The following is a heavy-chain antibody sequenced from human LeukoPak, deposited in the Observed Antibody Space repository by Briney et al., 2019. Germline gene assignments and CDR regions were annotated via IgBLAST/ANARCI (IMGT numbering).Heavy chain of an antibody. CDR1: GFTFSSYG. CDR3: ARAAAGTHYYFYMDV. D-gene: IGHD6-13*01. CDR2: IWYDGSNK. V-gene: IGHV3-33*01. J-gene: IGHJ6*03. Sequence: SCAASGFTFSSYGMHWVRQAPGKGREWVAVIWYDGSNKYYADSVKGRFTISRDNSKNTLNLQMNSLRADDTAVYYCARAAAGTHYYFYMDVWGKGTTFTVSS.